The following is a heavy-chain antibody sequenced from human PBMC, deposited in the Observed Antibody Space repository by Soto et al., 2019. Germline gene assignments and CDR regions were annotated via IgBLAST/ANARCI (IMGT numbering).Heavy chain of an antibody. CDR1: GFTFGDYA. Sequence: GGSLRLSCTASGFTFGDYAMSWFRQAPGKGLEWVGFIRSKAYGGTTEYAASVKGRFTISRDDSKSIAYLQMNSLKTEDTAVYYCTRDRGLVVVAAIGWDDAFDIWGQGTMVTVSS. J-gene: IGHJ3*02. D-gene: IGHD2-15*01. CDR3: TRDRGLVVVAAIGWDDAFDI. V-gene: IGHV3-49*03. CDR2: IRSKAYGGTT.